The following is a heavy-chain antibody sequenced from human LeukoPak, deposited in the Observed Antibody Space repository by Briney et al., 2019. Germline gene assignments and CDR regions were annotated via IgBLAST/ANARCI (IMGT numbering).Heavy chain of an antibody. CDR2: IYYSGST. Sequence: SETLSLTCTVSGGSISSYYWSWIRQPPGKGLEWIGYIYYSGSTNYNPSLKSRVTISVDTSKNQFSLKLSPVTAADTAVYYCARGGDFWSGYYMARNDAFDVWGQGTMVTVSS. J-gene: IGHJ3*01. CDR3: ARGGDFWSGYYMARNDAFDV. CDR1: GGSISSYY. D-gene: IGHD3-3*01. V-gene: IGHV4-59*01.